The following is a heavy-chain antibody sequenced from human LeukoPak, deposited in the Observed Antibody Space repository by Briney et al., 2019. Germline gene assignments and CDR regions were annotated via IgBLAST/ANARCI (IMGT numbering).Heavy chain of an antibody. CDR2: IYTSGST. CDR1: GGSISSYY. V-gene: IGHV4-4*07. CDR3: ARDRLDIVVVVAATHYYYYMDV. Sequence: KPSETLSLTCTVSGGSISSYYWSWIRQPAGKGLEWIGRIYTSGSTNYNPSLKSRVTMSVDTSKNQFSLKLSSVTAADTAVYYCARDRLDIVVVVAATHYYYYMDVWGKGTTVTISS. D-gene: IGHD2-15*01. J-gene: IGHJ6*03.